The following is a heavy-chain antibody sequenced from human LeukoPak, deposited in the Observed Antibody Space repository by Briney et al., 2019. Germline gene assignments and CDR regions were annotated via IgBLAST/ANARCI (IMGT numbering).Heavy chain of an antibody. V-gene: IGHV4-34*01. D-gene: IGHD2-15*01. CDR3: ARRRSGGKGMDV. Sequence: SETLSLTCAVYGGSLSGYYWSWIRQPPGKGLEWIGEINHSGSTNYNPSPKSRVTISVDTSKNQFSLKLSSVTAADTAVFYCARRRSGGKGMDVWGKGTTVTVSS. CDR1: GGSLSGYY. J-gene: IGHJ6*04. CDR2: INHSGST.